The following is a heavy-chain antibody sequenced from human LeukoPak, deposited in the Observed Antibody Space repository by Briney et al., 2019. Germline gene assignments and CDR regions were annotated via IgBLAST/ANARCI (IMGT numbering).Heavy chain of an antibody. Sequence: GGSLRLSCAGSGFTFDDYGMNWVRQAPGKGLEGVSGMSWNGGTTGYADSVKGRFTISRDNAKNSLYLHMNSLRAEDTALYSCARDRSYGAFDYWGQGTLVTVSS. V-gene: IGHV3-20*04. J-gene: IGHJ4*02. D-gene: IGHD1-26*01. CDR2: MSWNGGTT. CDR1: GFTFDDYG. CDR3: ARDRSYGAFDY.